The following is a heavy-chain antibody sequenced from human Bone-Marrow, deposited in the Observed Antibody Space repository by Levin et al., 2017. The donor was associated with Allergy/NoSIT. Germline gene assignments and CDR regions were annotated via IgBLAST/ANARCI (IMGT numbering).Heavy chain of an antibody. Sequence: GGSLRLSCAVSGFSFHFFGMHWVRQAPGKGLEWVSFISYDGINKYYADSVKGRFTISRDNSKNTLYLQMNSLRAEDTAIYYCAKVYYDYVWGTYRDALDAFHVWGQGTMVTVSS. D-gene: IGHD3-16*02. J-gene: IGHJ3*01. CDR1: GFSFHFFG. V-gene: IGHV3-30*18. CDR3: AKVYYDYVWGTYRDALDAFHV. CDR2: ISYDGINK.